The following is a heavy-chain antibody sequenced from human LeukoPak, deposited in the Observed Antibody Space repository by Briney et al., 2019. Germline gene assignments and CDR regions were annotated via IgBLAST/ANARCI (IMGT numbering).Heavy chain of an antibody. CDR3: ARFRAATTRFDY. D-gene: IGHD1/OR15-1a*01. CDR2: VSFDGNTT. V-gene: IGHV3-30*09. CDR1: GFTLRNYA. Sequence: SGGSLRPSCAASGFTLRNYAMYWVRQAPARGLEWAAVVSFDGNTTFYSDSVKGRFAISRDNSKNTLYLEMNSLRPEDTAVYYCARFRAATTRFDYWGQGTLVTVSS. J-gene: IGHJ4*02.